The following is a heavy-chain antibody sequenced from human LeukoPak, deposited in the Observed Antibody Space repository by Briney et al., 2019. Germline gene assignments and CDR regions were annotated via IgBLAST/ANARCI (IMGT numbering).Heavy chain of an antibody. CDR1: GYSFTTYW. V-gene: IGHV5-51*01. Sequence: KVSYKGSGYSFTTYWIGWVRQMPGEGLEWMGIIYPGDSDTRYSPSFQGQVTISVDKSISTANLQWRRLKASDTAMYYCARVSAVAGQGCDYWGQGTLVTVSS. D-gene: IGHD6-19*01. CDR2: IYPGDSDT. CDR3: ARVSAVAGQGCDY. J-gene: IGHJ4*02.